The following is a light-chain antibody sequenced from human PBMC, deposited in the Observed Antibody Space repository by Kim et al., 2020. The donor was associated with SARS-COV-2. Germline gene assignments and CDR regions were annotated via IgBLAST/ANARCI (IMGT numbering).Light chain of an antibody. J-gene: IGKJ2*03. CDR2: WAS. Sequence: RATLNCKSSQTVLYNSNNKNYLSWYQQKPGQAPKLLIYWASIRESGVSARFSGSGSETYFTLTISSLQAEDVAVYYCQQYYSTPPSFGQGTKLEI. V-gene: IGKV4-1*01. CDR1: QTVLYNSNNKNY. CDR3: QQYYSTPPS.